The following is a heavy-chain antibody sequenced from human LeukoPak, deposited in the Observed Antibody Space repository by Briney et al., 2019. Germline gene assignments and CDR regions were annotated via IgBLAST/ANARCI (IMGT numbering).Heavy chain of an antibody. D-gene: IGHD3-16*02. Sequence: GGSLRLSCAASGFTFTDSWMSWVRQPPGKGLEWVVNIKPDGTEKYYVDSLKGRFTVSRDNAKNSLYPQMSSLRAEDTAVYYCARVRYGNYFDYWGQGTLVSVSS. CDR1: GFTFTDSW. V-gene: IGHV3-7*04. J-gene: IGHJ4*02. CDR2: IKPDGTEK. CDR3: ARVRYGNYFDY.